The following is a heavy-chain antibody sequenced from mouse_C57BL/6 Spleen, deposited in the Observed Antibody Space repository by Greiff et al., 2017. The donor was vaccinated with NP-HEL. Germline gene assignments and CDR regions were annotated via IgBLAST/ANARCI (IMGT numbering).Heavy chain of an antibody. CDR3: ARSKLGQGCHFDY. J-gene: IGHJ2*01. Sequence: VHLVESGPELVKPGASVKISCKASGYAFSSSWMNWVKQRPGKGLEWIGRIYPGDGDTNYNGKFKGKATLTADKSSSTAYMQLSSLTSEDSAVYFCARSKLGQGCHFDYWGQGTTLTVSS. CDR1: GYAFSSSW. CDR2: IYPGDGDT. V-gene: IGHV1-82*01. D-gene: IGHD4-1*01.